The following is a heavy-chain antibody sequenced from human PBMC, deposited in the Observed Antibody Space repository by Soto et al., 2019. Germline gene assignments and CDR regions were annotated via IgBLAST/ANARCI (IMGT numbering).Heavy chain of an antibody. V-gene: IGHV4-30-4*01. Sequence: PSETLSLTCTVSGGSISSGDYYWRWIRQPPGKGLEWIGYIYYSGSTYYNPSLKSRVTISVDTSKNQFSLKLTSVTAADTAVYFCAREGVTMVRGVFDYWGQGTLVTVSS. CDR2: IYYSGST. CDR1: GGSISSGDYY. J-gene: IGHJ4*02. D-gene: IGHD3-10*01. CDR3: AREGVTMVRGVFDY.